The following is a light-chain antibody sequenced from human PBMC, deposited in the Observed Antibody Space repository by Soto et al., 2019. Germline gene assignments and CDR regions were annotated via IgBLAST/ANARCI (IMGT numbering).Light chain of an antibody. V-gene: IGLV2-23*01. Sequence: QSALTQPASVSGSPGQSLTISCTGSSTDVGNSKFVSWYQLHPGQAPKLMIYEGTKRPSGTSNRFSGSYSGNTASLTISGLQTEDKADYYCCSHAGTYTLVFGGGTKVTVL. J-gene: IGLJ3*02. CDR2: EGT. CDR1: STDVGNSKF. CDR3: CSHAGTYTLV.